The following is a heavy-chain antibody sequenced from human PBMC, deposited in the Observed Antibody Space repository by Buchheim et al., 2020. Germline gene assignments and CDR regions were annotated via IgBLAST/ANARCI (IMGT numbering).Heavy chain of an antibody. CDR3: ARIGKDSSGYYYFDY. Sequence: QVQLVESGGGVVQPGRSLRLSCAASGFTFSSYAMHWVRQAPGKGLEWVAVISYDGSSKYYADSVKGRFTISRDNSKNTLYLQMNSLRAEDTAVYYCARIGKDSSGYYYFDYWGQGTL. J-gene: IGHJ4*02. CDR2: ISYDGSSK. D-gene: IGHD3-22*01. CDR1: GFTFSSYA. V-gene: IGHV3-30*04.